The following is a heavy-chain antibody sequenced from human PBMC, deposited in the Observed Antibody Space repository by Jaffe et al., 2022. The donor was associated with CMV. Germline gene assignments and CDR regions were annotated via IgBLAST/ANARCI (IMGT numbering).Heavy chain of an antibody. CDR2: IIPILGIA. CDR3: ARGGKRATTYSYYYYMDV. D-gene: IGHD5-12*01. Sequence: QVQLVQSGAEVKKPGSSVKVSCKASGGTFSSYAISWVRQAPGQGLEWMGRIIPILGIANYAQKFQGRVTITADKSTSTAYMELSSLRSEDTAVYYCARGGKRATTYSYYYYMDVWGKGTTVTVSS. J-gene: IGHJ6*03. V-gene: IGHV1-69*09. CDR1: GGTFSSYA.